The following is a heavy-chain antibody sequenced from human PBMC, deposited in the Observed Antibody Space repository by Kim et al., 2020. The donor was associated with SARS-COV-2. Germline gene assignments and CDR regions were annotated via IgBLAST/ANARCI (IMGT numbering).Heavy chain of an antibody. D-gene: IGHD6-13*01. CDR1: GFTFDDYA. V-gene: IGHV3-9*01. CDR3: AKAGSTYSSSWYDY. J-gene: IGHJ4*02. CDR2: ISWNSGSI. Sequence: GGSLRLSCAASGFTFDDYAMHWVRQAPGKGLEWVAGISWNSGSIDYADSVKGRFTISRDNAKNSLYLQMNSLRAEDTALYYCAKAGSTYSSSWYDYWGQGTLVTVSS.